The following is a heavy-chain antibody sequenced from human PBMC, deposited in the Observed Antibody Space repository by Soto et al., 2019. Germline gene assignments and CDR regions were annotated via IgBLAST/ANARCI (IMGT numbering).Heavy chain of an antibody. D-gene: IGHD3-3*01. CDR2: ISSSSSTI. V-gene: IGHV3-48*01. CDR1: GFTFSSYS. J-gene: IGHJ4*02. CDR3: ARDLRFWSGYYTGLLGVDIGNTCY. Sequence: EVQLVESGGGLVQPGGSLRLSCAASGFTFSSYSMNWVRQAPGKGLEWVSYISSSSSTIYYADSVKGRFTISRDNAKNSLYLQMNSLRAEDTAVYYCARDLRFWSGYYTGLLGVDIGNTCYWGQGTLVTVSS.